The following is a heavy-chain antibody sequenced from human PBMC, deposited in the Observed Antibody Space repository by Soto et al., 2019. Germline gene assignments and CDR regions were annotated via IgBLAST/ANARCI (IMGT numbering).Heavy chain of an antibody. D-gene: IGHD3-22*01. CDR1: GFTFSSYA. J-gene: IGHJ4*02. CDR3: AKEGISSTYYSPGY. CDR2: ISGSGGST. V-gene: IGHV3-23*01. Sequence: SGGSLRLSCAASGFTFSSYAMSRVRQAPGKGLEWVSAISGSGGSTYYADSVKGRFTISRDNSKNTLFLQMSSLRAEDTAVYYCAKEGISSTYYSPGYWGQGALVTVSS.